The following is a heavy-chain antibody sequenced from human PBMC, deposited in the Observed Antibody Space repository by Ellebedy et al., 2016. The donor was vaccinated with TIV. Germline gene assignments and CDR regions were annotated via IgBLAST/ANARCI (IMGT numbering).Heavy chain of an antibody. CDR1: GFTFSSYA. CDR3: AKDGSSGPPIEFDY. D-gene: IGHD3-22*01. Sequence: GESLKISXAASGFTFSSYAMSWVRQAPGKGLEWVSAISGSGGSTYYADSVKGRFTISRDNSKNTLYLQMNSLRAEDTAVYYCAKDGSSGPPIEFDYWGQGTLVTVSS. J-gene: IGHJ4*02. CDR2: ISGSGGST. V-gene: IGHV3-23*01.